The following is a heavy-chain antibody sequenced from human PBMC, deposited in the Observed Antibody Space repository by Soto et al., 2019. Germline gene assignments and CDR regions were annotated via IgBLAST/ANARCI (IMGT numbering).Heavy chain of an antibody. Sequence: ASVKVSCKASGYTFTSYGISWVRQAPGQGLELMGWISAYNGNTNYAQKLQGRVTMTTDTSTSTAYMELRSLRSDDTAVYYCARDFTPYYAILTGYYIQGRPDYWG. CDR2: ISAYNGNT. J-gene: IGHJ4*01. D-gene: IGHD3-9*01. CDR3: ARDFTPYYAILTGYYIQGRPDY. CDR1: GYTFTSYG. V-gene: IGHV1-18*01.